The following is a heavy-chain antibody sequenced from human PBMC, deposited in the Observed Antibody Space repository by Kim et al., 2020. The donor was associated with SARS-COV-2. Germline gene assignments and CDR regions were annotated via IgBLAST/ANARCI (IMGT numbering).Heavy chain of an antibody. D-gene: IGHD3-3*01. CDR3: TRALPFYYDFWSGWVDY. CDR2: IRSKAYGGTT. CDR1: GFTFGDYA. V-gene: IGHV3-49*04. J-gene: IGHJ4*02. Sequence: GGSLRLSCTASGFTFGDYAMSWVRQAPGKGLEWVGFIRSKAYGGTTEYAASVKGRFTISRDDSKSIAYLQMNSLKTEDTAVYYCTRALPFYYDFWSGWVDYWGQGTLVTVSS.